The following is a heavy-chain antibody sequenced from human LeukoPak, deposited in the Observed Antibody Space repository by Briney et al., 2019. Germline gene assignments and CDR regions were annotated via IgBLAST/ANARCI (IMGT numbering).Heavy chain of an antibody. CDR3: ARSDHYDSNGYYDY. V-gene: IGHV3-30*02. CDR1: GFTFSSYG. CDR2: IRYDGSNK. D-gene: IGHD3-22*01. J-gene: IGHJ4*02. Sequence: PGRSLRLPCAASGFTFSSYGMQRVRQAPGKGLEWVAFIRYDGSNKYYADSVKGRFTISRDNSKNTLYLQMNSLRAEDTAVYYCARSDHYDSNGYYDYWGQGTLVTVSS.